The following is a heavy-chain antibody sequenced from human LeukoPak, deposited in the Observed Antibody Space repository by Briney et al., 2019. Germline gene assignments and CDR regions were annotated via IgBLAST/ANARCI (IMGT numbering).Heavy chain of an antibody. CDR1: GFTFSSYS. CDR3: ARGAGAYFDY. V-gene: IGHV3-48*01. J-gene: IGHJ4*02. Sequence: GGSLRLSCAAAGFTFSSYSMNWVRQAPGKGLEWVSYISSSSSTIYYADSVKGRFTISRDNAKNSLYLQMNGLRAEDTAVYYCARGAGAYFDYWGQGTLVTVSS. CDR2: ISSSSSTI.